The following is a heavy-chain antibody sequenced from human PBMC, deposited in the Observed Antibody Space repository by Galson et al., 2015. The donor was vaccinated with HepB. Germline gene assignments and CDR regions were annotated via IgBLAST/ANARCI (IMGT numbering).Heavy chain of an antibody. Sequence: LSLTCAVSGGSISSDGYSWSWIRQPPGKGLEWIGYIYHSGSTYYNPSLKSRVTISVDRSKNQFSLKLSSVTAADTAVYYCATSGDLKTGANAGWGQGTLVTVSS. D-gene: IGHD7-27*01. CDR3: ATSGDLKTGANAG. CDR1: GGSISSDGYS. V-gene: IGHV4-30-2*01. J-gene: IGHJ4*02. CDR2: IYHSGST.